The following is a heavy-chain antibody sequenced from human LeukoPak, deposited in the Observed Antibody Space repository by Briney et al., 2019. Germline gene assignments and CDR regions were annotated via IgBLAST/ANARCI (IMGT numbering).Heavy chain of an antibody. CDR3: ARDDLVPLYYYGMDV. Sequence: PGGSLRPSCAASGFTFSDYYMSWIRQAPGKGLEWVSYISSSGSTIYYADSVKGRFTISRDNAKNSLYLQMNSLRAEDTAVYYCARDDLVPLYYYGMDVWGQGTTVTVSS. CDR2: ISSSGSTI. CDR1: GFTFSDYY. J-gene: IGHJ6*02. V-gene: IGHV3-11*01. D-gene: IGHD3-10*02.